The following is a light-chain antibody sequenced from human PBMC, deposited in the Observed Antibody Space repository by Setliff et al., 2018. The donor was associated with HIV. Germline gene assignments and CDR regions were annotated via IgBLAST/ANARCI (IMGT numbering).Light chain of an antibody. Sequence: QSVLTQPASVSGSPGQSITISCTATTSTAIADYNYLSWYQQHPGKTPKLLIFDVNSRPSGVSSRFYGSRSGNTASLTISDLQPEDEAAYFYSSYINNNDPYVFGTGTKVTVL. V-gene: IGLV2-14*03. CDR1: STAIADYNY. J-gene: IGLJ1*01. CDR2: DVN. CDR3: SSYINNNDPYV.